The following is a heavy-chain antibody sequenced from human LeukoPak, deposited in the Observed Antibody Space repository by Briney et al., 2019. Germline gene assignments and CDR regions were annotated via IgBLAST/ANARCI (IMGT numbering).Heavy chain of an antibody. D-gene: IGHD3-22*01. Sequence: TGRSLRLSCAASGFTFSSYGIHWVRQAPGKGLEWVAVISYDGSTKYYADSVKGRFTISRDNSKNTLFLQMDSLRPEDTAMYYCAKDPIYYHRSYYFDSWGQGTLVTVSS. J-gene: IGHJ4*02. CDR1: GFTFSSYG. V-gene: IGHV3-30*18. CDR3: AKDPIYYHRSYYFDS. CDR2: ISYDGSTK.